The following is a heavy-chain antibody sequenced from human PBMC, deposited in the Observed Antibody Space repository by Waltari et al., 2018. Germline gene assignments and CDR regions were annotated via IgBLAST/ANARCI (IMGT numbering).Heavy chain of an antibody. CDR2: IYYSGST. Sequence: QVQLQESGPGLVKPSETLSLTCPVSGGSISSHYWSWIRQPPGKGLEWIGYIYYSGSTNYNPSLKSRVTISVDTSKNQFSLKLSSVTAADTAVYYCARAPEREYSGFDYWGQGTLVTVSS. D-gene: IGHD5-12*01. CDR3: ARAPEREYSGFDY. CDR1: GGSISSHY. V-gene: IGHV4-59*11. J-gene: IGHJ4*02.